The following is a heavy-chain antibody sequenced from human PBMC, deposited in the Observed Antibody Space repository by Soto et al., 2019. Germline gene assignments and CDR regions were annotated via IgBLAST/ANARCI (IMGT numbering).Heavy chain of an antibody. CDR1: GGSFSSYA. CDR2: IIPIFGTA. V-gene: IGHV1-69*13. Sequence: GASVNVSCKASGGSFSSYAVSWVRQAPGQGLEWMGGIIPIFGTANYAQKFQGRVTITADESTSTAYMELSSLRSEDTAVYYCARXRSTDNYYDSSGYDYWGQGTLVTVSS. D-gene: IGHD3-22*01. J-gene: IGHJ4*02. CDR3: ARXRSTDNYYDSSGYDY.